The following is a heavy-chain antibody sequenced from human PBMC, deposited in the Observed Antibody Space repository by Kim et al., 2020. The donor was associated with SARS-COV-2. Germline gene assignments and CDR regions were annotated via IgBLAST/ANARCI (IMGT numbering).Heavy chain of an antibody. CDR3: AKEERVLLWFGEFDY. D-gene: IGHD3-10*01. J-gene: IGHJ4*01. Sequence: GGSLRLSCAASGFTFSSYGMHWVRQAPGKGLEWVAVISYDGSNKYYADSVKGRFTISRDNSKNTLYLQMNSLRAEDTAVYYCAKEERVLLWFGEFDYWV. V-gene: IGHV3-30*18. CDR2: ISYDGSNK. CDR1: GFTFSSYG.